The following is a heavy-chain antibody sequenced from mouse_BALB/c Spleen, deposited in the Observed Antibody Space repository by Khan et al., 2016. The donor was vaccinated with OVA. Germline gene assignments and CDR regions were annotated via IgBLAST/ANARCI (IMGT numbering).Heavy chain of an antibody. CDR1: GYTFTDYN. Sequence: QVQLQQSGAELARPGASVKLSCKTSGYTFTDYNINWMRQRTGQGLEWIGELYPGSENTFYNEKFRGKATLTADKSSSTAYMQLSSLTSEDSAVYFCAREWAAWFPYWGQGTLVTVSA. V-gene: IGHV1-77*01. CDR2: LYPGSENT. J-gene: IGHJ3*01. CDR3: AREWAAWFPY.